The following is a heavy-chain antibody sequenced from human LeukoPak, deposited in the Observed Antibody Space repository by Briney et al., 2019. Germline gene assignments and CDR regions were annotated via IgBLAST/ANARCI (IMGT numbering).Heavy chain of an antibody. CDR2: IYSGGTT. Sequence: SETLSLTCTVSGGSISGSSWSWIRQPAGKGLEWIGRIYSGGTTTYNPSLKSRVIMSVDTSNNRFSLKLSSVTAADTAIYYCARGYCSGGSCYYFDYWGQGTLVIVSS. V-gene: IGHV4-4*07. D-gene: IGHD2-15*01. CDR3: ARGYCSGGSCYYFDY. J-gene: IGHJ4*02. CDR1: GGSISGSS.